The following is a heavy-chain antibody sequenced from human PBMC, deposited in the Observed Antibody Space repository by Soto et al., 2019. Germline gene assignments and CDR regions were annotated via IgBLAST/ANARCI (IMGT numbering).Heavy chain of an antibody. V-gene: IGHV3-30*18. CDR2: ISYDGSNK. Sequence: QVQLVESGGGVVQPGRSLRLSCAASGFTFSTYGMHWVRQAPGKGLEWVAVISYDGSNKYYADSVKGRFTISRDNSKNTLSLQMNSLRAEDTAVYYCAKAMVRYYGMDVWGQGTTVTVSS. D-gene: IGHD3-10*01. J-gene: IGHJ6*02. CDR1: GFTFSTYG. CDR3: AKAMVRYYGMDV.